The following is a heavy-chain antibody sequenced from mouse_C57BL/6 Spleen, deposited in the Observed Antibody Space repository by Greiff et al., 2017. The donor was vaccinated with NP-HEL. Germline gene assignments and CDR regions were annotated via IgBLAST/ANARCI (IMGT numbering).Heavy chain of an antibody. CDR2: ISSGGDYI. Sequence: EVKLVESGEGLVKPGGSLKLSCAASGFTFSSYAMSWVRQTPEKRLEWVAYISSGGDYIYYADTVKGRFTISRDNARNTLYLQMSSLKSEDTAMYYCTRKALYYGSSYWYFDVWGTGTTVTVSS. CDR3: TRKALYYGSSYWYFDV. J-gene: IGHJ1*03. D-gene: IGHD1-1*01. CDR1: GFTFSSYA. V-gene: IGHV5-9-1*02.